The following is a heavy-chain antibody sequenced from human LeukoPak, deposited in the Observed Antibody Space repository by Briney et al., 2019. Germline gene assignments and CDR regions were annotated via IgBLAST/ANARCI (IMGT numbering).Heavy chain of an antibody. CDR3: ARVGYCGGDCYSTNGAFDI. D-gene: IGHD2-21*02. Sequence: PSETLSLTCAVSGGSVSSSNWWSWVRQPPGKGLEWIGEIYHSGSTNYNPSLKSRVTISLDKSKNQFSLRLSSVTAADTAVYYCARVGYCGGDCYSTNGAFDIWGQGTMVTVSS. CDR2: IYHSGST. J-gene: IGHJ3*02. V-gene: IGHV4-4*02. CDR1: GGSVSSSNW.